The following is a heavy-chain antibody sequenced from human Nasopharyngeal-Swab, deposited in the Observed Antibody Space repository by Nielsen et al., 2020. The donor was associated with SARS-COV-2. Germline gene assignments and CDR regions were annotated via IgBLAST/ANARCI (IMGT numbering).Heavy chain of an antibody. CDR3: ARSHIVVVTDAFDI. V-gene: IGHV1-3*01. J-gene: IGHJ3*02. CDR1: GYTFTGYA. CDR2: INAGNGNT. D-gene: IGHD2-21*02. Sequence: ASVKVSCKASGYTFTGYAMHWVRQAPGQRLEWMGWINAGNGNTKYSQKFQGRVTITRDTSASTAYMELSSLRSEDTAVYYCARSHIVVVTDAFDIWGQGTMVTVSS.